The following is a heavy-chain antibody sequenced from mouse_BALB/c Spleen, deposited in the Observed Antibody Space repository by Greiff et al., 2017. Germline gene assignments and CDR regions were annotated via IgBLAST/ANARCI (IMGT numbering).Heavy chain of an antibody. CDR1: GYSITSGYY. D-gene: IGHD1-1*01. CDR3: ARGYYGSSY. Sequence: EVQLKESGPGLVKPSQSLSLTCSVTGYSITSGYYWNWIRQFPGNKLEWMGYISYDGSNNYNPSLKNRISITRDTSKNQFFLKLNSVTTEDTATYYCARGYYGSSYWGQGTLVTVSA. CDR2: ISYDGSN. J-gene: IGHJ3*01. V-gene: IGHV3-6*02.